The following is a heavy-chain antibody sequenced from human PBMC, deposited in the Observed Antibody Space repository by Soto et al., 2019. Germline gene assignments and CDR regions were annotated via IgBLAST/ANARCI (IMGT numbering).Heavy chain of an antibody. CDR1: GFTFSSYG. Sequence: PGGSLRLSCAASGFTFSSYGMSWVRQAPGKGLEWVSAISGSGGSTYYADSVKGRFTISRDNAKNSLYLQMNSLRAEDTAVYYCASELRYFDWPLPSSDYWGQGTLVTVSS. CDR2: ISGSGGST. D-gene: IGHD3-9*01. V-gene: IGHV3-23*01. CDR3: ASELRYFDWPLPSSDY. J-gene: IGHJ4*02.